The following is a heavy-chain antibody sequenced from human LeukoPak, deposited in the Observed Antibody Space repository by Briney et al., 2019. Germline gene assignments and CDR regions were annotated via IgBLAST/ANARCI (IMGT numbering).Heavy chain of an antibody. Sequence: GGSLRLSCAASGFTFSSYAMYWVRQAPGKGLEWVTNIWYDGSNKYYADSVKGRFTIPRDNSKNSLYLQMNSLRAEDTAVYYCARDASAAGFDYWGQGTLVTVSS. J-gene: IGHJ4*02. V-gene: IGHV3-33*01. D-gene: IGHD2-2*01. CDR3: ARDASAAGFDY. CDR2: IWYDGSNK. CDR1: GFTFSSYA.